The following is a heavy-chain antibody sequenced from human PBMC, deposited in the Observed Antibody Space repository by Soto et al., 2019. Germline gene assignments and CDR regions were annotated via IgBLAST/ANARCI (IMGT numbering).Heavy chain of an antibody. J-gene: IGHJ4*02. Sequence: GASVKVSCKASGYTLTSYGISWVRQAPGQGLEWMGGIIPIFGTANYAQKFQGRVTITADESTSTAYMELSSLRSEDTAVYYCARSDKLDYWGQGTLVTVSS. V-gene: IGHV1-69*13. CDR1: GYTLTSYG. CDR2: IIPIFGTA. CDR3: ARSDKLDY. D-gene: IGHD2-21*02.